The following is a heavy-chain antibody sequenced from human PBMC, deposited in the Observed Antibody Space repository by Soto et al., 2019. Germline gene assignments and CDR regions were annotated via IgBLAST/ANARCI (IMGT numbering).Heavy chain of an antibody. D-gene: IGHD6-13*01. CDR3: TTDGIAGLFRHYYGMDV. CDR2: IKSKTDGGTT. CDR1: GFTFSNAW. J-gene: IGHJ6*02. Sequence: GGSLRLSCAASGFTFSNAWMNWVRQAPGKGLEWVGRIKSKTDGGTTDYAAPVKGRFTISRDDSKNTLYLQMNSLKTEDTAVYYCTTDGIAGLFRHYYGMDVWGQGTTVTVSS. V-gene: IGHV3-15*07.